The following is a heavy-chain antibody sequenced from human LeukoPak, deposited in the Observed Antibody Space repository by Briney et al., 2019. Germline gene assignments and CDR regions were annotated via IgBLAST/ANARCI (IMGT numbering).Heavy chain of an antibody. J-gene: IGHJ6*02. V-gene: IGHV1-46*01. CDR3: ARDRGRSWYPYYYYYYGMDV. CDR2: INPSGGST. CDR1: GYTFTSYY. Sequence: GASVRVSCKASGYTFTSYYMHWVRQAPGQGLEWMGIINPSGGSTSYAQKFQGRVTMTRDTSTSTVYMELSSLRSEDTTVYYCARDRGRSWYPYYYYYYGMDVWGQGTTVTVSS. D-gene: IGHD6-13*01.